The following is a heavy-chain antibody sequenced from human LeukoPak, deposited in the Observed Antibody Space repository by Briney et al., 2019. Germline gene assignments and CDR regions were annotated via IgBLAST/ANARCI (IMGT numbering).Heavy chain of an antibody. CDR1: GFTFSNDW. Sequence: GGSLRLSCAASGFTFSNDWLHWVRQAPRKGLVWVSRVTSDGVTSYADSVKGRFAISRDNAGNTLYLQMDSLRVEDTAVYYCLCIEATTTGLIDHWGQGTLVTVSS. J-gene: IGHJ4*02. CDR2: VTSDGVT. CDR3: LCIEATTTGLIDH. V-gene: IGHV3-74*01. D-gene: IGHD6-13*01.